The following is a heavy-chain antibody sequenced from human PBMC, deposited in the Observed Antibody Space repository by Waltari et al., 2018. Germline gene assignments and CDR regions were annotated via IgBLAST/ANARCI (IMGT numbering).Heavy chain of an antibody. CDR3: ARDSLPYSYGDGWFDP. D-gene: IGHD5-18*01. J-gene: IGHJ5*02. V-gene: IGHV3-21*01. CDR1: GFTFSSYS. CDR2: ISSSSSYI. Sequence: EVQLVESGGGLVKPGGSLRLSCAASGFTFSSYSMNWVRQAPGKGLEWVSSISSSSSYIFYADAVKGRFTITRDNTKNSLDLKMNSLRSEDTAVYYCARDSLPYSYGDGWFDPWGQGTLVTVSS.